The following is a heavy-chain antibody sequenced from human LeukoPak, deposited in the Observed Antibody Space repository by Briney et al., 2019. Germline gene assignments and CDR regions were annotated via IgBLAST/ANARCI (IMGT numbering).Heavy chain of an antibody. D-gene: IGHD5-12*01. Sequence: GGSLRLSCAASGFTFSSYSMNWVRQAPGKGLKWVSSISSSSSYIYYADSVKGRFTISRDNAKNSLYLQMNSLRAEDTAVYYCARDSRGMWLRLIRYYYYYYMDVWGKGTTVTVSS. V-gene: IGHV3-21*01. CDR2: ISSSSSYI. CDR3: ARDSRGMWLRLIRYYYYYYMDV. CDR1: GFTFSSYS. J-gene: IGHJ6*03.